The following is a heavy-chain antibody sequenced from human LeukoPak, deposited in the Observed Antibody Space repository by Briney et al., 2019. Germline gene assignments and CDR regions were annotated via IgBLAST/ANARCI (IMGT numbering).Heavy chain of an antibody. CDR1: GGSISSSSYY. D-gene: IGHD2-15*01. CDR3: AISGYCSGGSCYQYYFDY. V-gene: IGHV4-61*05. J-gene: IGHJ4*02. CDR2: IYYSGST. Sequence: SETLSLTCTVSGGSISSSSYYWGWIRQPPGKGLEWIGYIYYSGSTNYNPSLKSRVTISVDTSKNQFSLKLSSVTAADTAVYYCAISGYCSGGSCYQYYFDYWGQGTLVTVSS.